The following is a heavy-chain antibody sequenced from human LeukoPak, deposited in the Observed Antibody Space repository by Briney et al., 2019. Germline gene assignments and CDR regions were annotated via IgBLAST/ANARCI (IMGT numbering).Heavy chain of an antibody. CDR3: ARDPTTRSNRAQFYSDY. Sequence: GGSLRLSCAASGFTFSSFAMHWVRQAPGKGLEWVAVISLNGGDTNYAGSVEGRFTISRDNSKNTLYLQMNSLRAEDTAVYYCARDPTTRSNRAQFYSDYWGQGTLVIVSS. V-gene: IGHV3-30*04. J-gene: IGHJ4*02. D-gene: IGHD4-17*01. CDR2: ISLNGGDT. CDR1: GFTFSSFA.